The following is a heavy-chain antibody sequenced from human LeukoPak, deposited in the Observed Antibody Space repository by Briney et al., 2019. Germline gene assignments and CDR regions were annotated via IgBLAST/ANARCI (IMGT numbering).Heavy chain of an antibody. CDR2: ISGSGRST. V-gene: IGHV3-23*01. J-gene: IGHJ4*02. CDR1: GFTFSSYA. CDR3: AKGQGSEEATLRFDY. D-gene: IGHD1-26*01. Sequence: GGSLRRSCAASGFTFSSYAMSWVRQAQGKGLEWVSTISGSGRSTYYADSVKGRFTISRDISENTLHLQMNSLRAEDTAVYYCAKGQGSEEATLRFDYWGQRTLVTVSS.